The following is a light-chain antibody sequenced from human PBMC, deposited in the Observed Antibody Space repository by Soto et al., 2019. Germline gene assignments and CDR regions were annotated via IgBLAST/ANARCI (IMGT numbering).Light chain of an antibody. CDR1: QSVSSY. Sequence: EIVLTQSPATLSLSPGERATLSCRASQSVSSYLAWYQQKPGQAPRLLIYDASNRATGIPARFSGSGFGTEFTLTISSLEPEDFAVYYCQQRSNWPPMYTFGPGTKLEIK. V-gene: IGKV3-11*01. CDR3: QQRSNWPPMYT. CDR2: DAS. J-gene: IGKJ2*01.